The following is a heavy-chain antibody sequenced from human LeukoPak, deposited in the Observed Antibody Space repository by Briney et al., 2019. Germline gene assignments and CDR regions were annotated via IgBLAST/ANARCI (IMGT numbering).Heavy chain of an antibody. D-gene: IGHD3-10*01. J-gene: IGHJ4*02. V-gene: IGHV3-7*02. CDR1: GFTFSNYW. CDR3: ARTIRGY. Sequence: QTGGPLRLSCAASGFTFSNYWMSWVRQAPGKGLEWVANIKEDGSEKYYVDSVKGRFTISRDNAKNSLYLQMNSLRAEDTAVYYCARTIRGYWGQGTLVTVSS. CDR2: IKEDGSEK.